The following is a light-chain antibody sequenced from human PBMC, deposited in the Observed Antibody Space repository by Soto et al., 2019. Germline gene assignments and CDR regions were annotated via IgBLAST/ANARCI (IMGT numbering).Light chain of an antibody. CDR2: SNN. V-gene: IGLV1-44*01. J-gene: IGLJ1*01. Sequence: QSVLTQPPSASGTPGQRVTISCSGRSSNIGSNTVNWYQQLPGTAPKLLIYSNNQRPSGVPDQFSGSKSGTSASLAISGLQSEDEADYYCAAWDESLNDYVFGTGTKLTVL. CDR1: SSNIGSNT. CDR3: AAWDESLNDYV.